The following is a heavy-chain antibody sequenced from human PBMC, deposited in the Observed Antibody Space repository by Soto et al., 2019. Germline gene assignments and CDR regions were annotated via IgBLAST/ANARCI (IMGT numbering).Heavy chain of an antibody. CDR3: ARILGFCSGGSCDY. CDR1: GYTFTRYA. D-gene: IGHD2-15*01. Sequence: ASVKVSCKASGYTFTRYAMPWVRQAPGQRLEWMGWINAGNGNTKYSQKFQGRVTITRDTSASTAYMELSSLRSEDSAVYYCARILGFCSGGSCDYWGQGTLVTVSS. CDR2: INAGNGNT. J-gene: IGHJ4*02. V-gene: IGHV1-3*01.